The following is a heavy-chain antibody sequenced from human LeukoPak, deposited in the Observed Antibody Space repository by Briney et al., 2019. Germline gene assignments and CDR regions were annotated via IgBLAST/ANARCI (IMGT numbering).Heavy chain of an antibody. Sequence: GGSLRLSCAASGFTFSSYAMNWVRQAPGKGLEWLANIKEDGSEKNYLDSVKGRFTISRDNAKNSLYLQMNSLRAEDTAVYYCARAYSVHYWGQGTLVTVSS. CDR1: GFTFSSYA. D-gene: IGHD2-21*01. J-gene: IGHJ4*02. CDR3: ARAYSVHY. V-gene: IGHV3-7*04. CDR2: IKEDGSEK.